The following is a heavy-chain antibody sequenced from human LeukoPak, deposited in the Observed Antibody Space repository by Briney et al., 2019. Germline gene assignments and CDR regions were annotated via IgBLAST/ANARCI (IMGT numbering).Heavy chain of an antibody. D-gene: IGHD3-22*01. CDR1: GGTFSSYA. CDR2: IIPIFGTA. Sequence: SVKVSCKASGGTFSSYAISWVRQAPGQGLEWMGGIIPIFGTANYAQKFQGRVTITTDESTSTAYMELSSLRSEDTAVYYCAGTNYYDSSGCYSDAEYFQHWGQGTLVTVSS. V-gene: IGHV1-69*05. J-gene: IGHJ1*01. CDR3: AGTNYYDSSGCYSDAEYFQH.